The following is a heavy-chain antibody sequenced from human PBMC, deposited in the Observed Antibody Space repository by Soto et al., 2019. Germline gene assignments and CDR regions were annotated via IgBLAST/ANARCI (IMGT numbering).Heavy chain of an antibody. J-gene: IGHJ4*02. Sequence: PGGSLRLSCAPSGFSFAGYALTWVRLAPGKGLEWVASISGGGGSTYYADSVKGRFSISRDNSNRMVYLQMGSLTAGDTAVYYCAKTETFNGYYNAFDYWGQGTRVTVSS. CDR1: GFSFAGYA. CDR3: AKTETFNGYYNAFDY. D-gene: IGHD3-9*01. CDR2: ISGGGGST. V-gene: IGHV3-23*01.